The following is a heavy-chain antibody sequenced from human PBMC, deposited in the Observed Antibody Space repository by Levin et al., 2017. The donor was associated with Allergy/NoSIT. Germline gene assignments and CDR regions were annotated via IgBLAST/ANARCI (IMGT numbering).Heavy chain of an antibody. J-gene: IGHJ5*02. D-gene: IGHD6-19*01. CDR3: ARLGQWLVFNWFDP. CDR2: IYYSGST. V-gene: IGHV4-39*01. Sequence: SQTLSLTCTVSGGSISSSSYYWGWIRQPPGKGLEWIGSIYYSGSTYYNPSLKSRVTISVDTSKNQFSLKLSSVTAADTAVYYCARLGQWLVFNWFDPWGQGTLVTVSS. CDR1: GGSISSSSYY.